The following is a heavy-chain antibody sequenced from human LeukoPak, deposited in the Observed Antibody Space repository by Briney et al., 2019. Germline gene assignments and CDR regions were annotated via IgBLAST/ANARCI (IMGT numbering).Heavy chain of an antibody. V-gene: IGHV1-2*02. J-gene: IGHJ6*02. Sequence: ASVTVSCKASGYTFTGYYMHWVRQAPGQGLEWMGWINPNSGGTNYAQKFRGRVTMTRDTSISTAYMELSSLRSEDTAVYYCARDLTPYYYYGMDVWGQGTTVTVSS. CDR1: GYTFTGYY. CDR3: ARDLTPYYYYGMDV. D-gene: IGHD4-23*01. CDR2: INPNSGGT.